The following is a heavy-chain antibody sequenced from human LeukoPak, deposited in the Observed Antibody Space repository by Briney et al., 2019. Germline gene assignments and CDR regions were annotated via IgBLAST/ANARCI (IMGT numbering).Heavy chain of an antibody. CDR1: GGSISSYY. CDR3: ARVTGYMIEDYFDY. Sequence: PSETLSLTCTVPGGSISSYYWSWIRQPPGKGLEWIGYIYYSGSTNYKPSLKSRVTISVETSKNQFSLKLRSVTAADTAVYYCARVTGYMIEDYFDYWGQGTQVTVSS. CDR2: IYYSGST. V-gene: IGHV4-59*01. D-gene: IGHD3-22*01. J-gene: IGHJ4*02.